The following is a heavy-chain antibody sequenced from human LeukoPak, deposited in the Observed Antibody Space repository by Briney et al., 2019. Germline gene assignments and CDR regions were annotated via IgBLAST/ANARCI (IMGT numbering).Heavy chain of an antibody. D-gene: IGHD5-12*01. V-gene: IGHV1-2*02. CDR2: INPNSGGT. CDR3: ARGLRQYGGYGDYFDY. Sequence: ASVKVSCKASGYTFTGYYMHWVRQAPGQGLEWMGWINPNSGGTNYAQKLQGRVTMTRDTSISTAYMELSRLRSDDTAVYYCARGLRQYGGYGDYFDYWGQGTLVTVSS. J-gene: IGHJ4*02. CDR1: GYTFTGYY.